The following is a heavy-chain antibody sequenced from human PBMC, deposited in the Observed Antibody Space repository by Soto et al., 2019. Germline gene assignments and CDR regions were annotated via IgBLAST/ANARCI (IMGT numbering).Heavy chain of an antibody. CDR3: AAGRGVLPRGQ. CDR1: EGSFSTFA. CDR2: IVPMSNTL. Sequence: QVQLVQAGTEVKEPGAAVKVSCKPSEGSFSTFAFSWVRQAPGQGLEWIGTIVPMSNTLTYAQRFQGRVTITAEERTTTAYMELRSLTSEDTAVYYCAAGRGVLPRGQWGQGSLVIVSS. V-gene: IGHV1-69*18. J-gene: IGHJ4*02. D-gene: IGHD2-15*01.